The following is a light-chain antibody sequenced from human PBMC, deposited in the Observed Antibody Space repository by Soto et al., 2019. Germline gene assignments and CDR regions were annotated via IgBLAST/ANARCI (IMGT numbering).Light chain of an antibody. V-gene: IGLV1-44*01. CDR2: VSR. CDR1: NSNVGNNT. CDR3: QSYDSSLRLAV. J-gene: IGLJ3*02. Sequence: QSVLTQPPSASGTPGQRVTISCSGSNSNVGNNTVNWYQQFPGTSPRLLIYVSRNRPSGVPDRFSGSKSGTSASLAITGLQTDDEADYYCQSYDSSLRLAVFGGGTKLTVL.